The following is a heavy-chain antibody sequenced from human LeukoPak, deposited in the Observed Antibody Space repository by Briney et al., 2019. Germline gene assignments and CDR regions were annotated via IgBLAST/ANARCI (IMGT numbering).Heavy chain of an antibody. CDR2: IKQDGSQK. V-gene: IGHV3-7*01. Sequence: GGSLRPSCAASGFTFTTYWMTWVRQAPGKGLEWVANIKQDGSQKYYVDPVKGRFTISRDNAKNSLYLQMNSLKAEDTAVYYCARENWANDYWGQGTLVTVSS. CDR1: GFTFTTYW. J-gene: IGHJ4*02. D-gene: IGHD7-27*01. CDR3: ARENWANDY.